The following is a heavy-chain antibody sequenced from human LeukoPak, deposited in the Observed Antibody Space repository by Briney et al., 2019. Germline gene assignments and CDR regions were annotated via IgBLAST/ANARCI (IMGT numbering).Heavy chain of an antibody. CDR2: IIPIFGTA. J-gene: IGHJ4*02. V-gene: IGHV1-69*01. CDR3: ASNAGYSYGYGNDY. D-gene: IGHD5-18*01. Sequence: GSSVNVSCKASGGTFSSYAISWVRQAPGQGLEWMGGIIPIFGTANYAQKFQGRVTITADESTSTAYMELSSLRSEDTAVYYCASNAGYSYGYGNDYWGQGTLVTVSS. CDR1: GGTFSSYA.